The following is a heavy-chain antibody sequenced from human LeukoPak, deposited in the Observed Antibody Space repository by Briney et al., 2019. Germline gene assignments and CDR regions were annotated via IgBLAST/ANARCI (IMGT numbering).Heavy chain of an antibody. V-gene: IGHV4-59*08. CDR1: GGSISSYY. Sequence: SETLSLTCTVSGGSISSYYWSWIRQPPGKGLEWIGYIYYSGSTNYNPSLKSRVTISVDTSKNQFSLKLSSVTAADTAVYYCARHYSSSWYGGDAFDIWGQGTMVTVSS. CDR2: IYYSGST. J-gene: IGHJ3*02. D-gene: IGHD6-13*01. CDR3: ARHYSSSWYGGDAFDI.